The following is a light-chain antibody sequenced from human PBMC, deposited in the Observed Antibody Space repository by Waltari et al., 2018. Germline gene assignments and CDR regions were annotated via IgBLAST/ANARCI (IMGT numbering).Light chain of an antibody. J-gene: IGLJ3*02. CDR3: TAYRSGGTLV. Sequence: QSALTQPASVSGSPGQSVTISCTGSSNDIGHNDYACWYQQHPGRAPKLLIYDVRRRSSGVPDRFSGSKAGNTASLTISGLQTDDEADYHCTAYRSGGTLVFGGGTKLTVL. V-gene: IGLV2-14*03. CDR1: SNDIGHNDY. CDR2: DVR.